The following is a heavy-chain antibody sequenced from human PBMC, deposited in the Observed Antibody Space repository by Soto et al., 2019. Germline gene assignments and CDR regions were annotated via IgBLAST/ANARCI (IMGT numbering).Heavy chain of an antibody. CDR1: GGSGSSSSYY. D-gene: IGHD2-2*03. Sequence: ASEILSLTCTVSGGSGSSSSYYWSLIRQPPGKGLEWIGYIYYSGSANYNPSLKSRVTISVDTSKNQFSLQLSSVTAADTAEYICARIGLSHPYFDSWGQGTLVTVSS. CDR2: IYYSGSA. V-gene: IGHV4-61*01. CDR3: ARIGLSHPYFDS. J-gene: IGHJ4*02.